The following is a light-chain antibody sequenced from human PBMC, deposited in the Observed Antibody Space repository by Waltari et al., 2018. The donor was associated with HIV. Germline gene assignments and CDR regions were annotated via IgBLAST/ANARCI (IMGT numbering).Light chain of an antibody. CDR3: CSYAGTYTYV. J-gene: IGLJ1*01. CDR1: SSDVGDYKP. CDR2: DVS. Sequence: QSALTQPRPVSGSPGQSVTISCTGTSSDVGDYKPVSWYQQHPGKAPKLMIYDVSKWPSGVPDRFSGSKSGNTASLTISGLQAEDEADYYCCSYAGTYTYVFGTGTKVTVL. V-gene: IGLV2-11*01.